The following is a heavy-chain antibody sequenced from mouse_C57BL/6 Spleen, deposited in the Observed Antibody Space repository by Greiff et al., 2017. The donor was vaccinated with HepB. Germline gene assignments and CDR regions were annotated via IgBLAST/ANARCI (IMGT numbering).Heavy chain of an antibody. CDR2: IWSDGST. CDR1: GFSLTSYG. V-gene: IGHV2-6-1*01. J-gene: IGHJ1*03. Sequence: QVQLKESGPGLVAPSQSLSITCTVSGFSLTSYGVHWVRQPPGKGLEWLVVIWSDGSTTYNSALKSRLSISKDNSKSQVFLKMNSRQTDDTAMYYCARHEESYWYFDVWGTGTTVTVSS. CDR3: ARHEESYWYFDV.